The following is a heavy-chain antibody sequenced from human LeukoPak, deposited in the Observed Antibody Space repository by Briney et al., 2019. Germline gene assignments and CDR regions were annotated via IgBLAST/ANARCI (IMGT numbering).Heavy chain of an antibody. CDR3: ARDVGYYYDSSGYYDY. J-gene: IGHJ4*02. Sequence: SETLSLTCAVYGGSFSGYYRSWIRQPPGKGLEWIGEINHSGSTNYNPSLKSRVTISVDTSKNQFSLKLSSVTAADTAVYYCARDVGYYYDSSGYYDYWGQGTLVTVSS. D-gene: IGHD3-22*01. CDR1: GGSFSGYY. V-gene: IGHV4-34*01. CDR2: INHSGST.